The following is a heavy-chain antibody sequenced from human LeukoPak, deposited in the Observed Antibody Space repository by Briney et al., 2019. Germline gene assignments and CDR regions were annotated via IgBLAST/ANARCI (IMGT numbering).Heavy chain of an antibody. D-gene: IGHD1-1*01. CDR1: GGSFSGYY. Sequence: SETLSLTCAVYGGSFSGYYWSWIRQPAGKGLEWIGEINHSGSTNYNPSLKSRVNISVDTSKNQFSLKLSSVTAADTAVYYCARCLWYYWNVRLDYWGQGTLVTVSS. CDR2: INHSGST. V-gene: IGHV4-34*01. J-gene: IGHJ4*02. CDR3: ARCLWYYWNVRLDY.